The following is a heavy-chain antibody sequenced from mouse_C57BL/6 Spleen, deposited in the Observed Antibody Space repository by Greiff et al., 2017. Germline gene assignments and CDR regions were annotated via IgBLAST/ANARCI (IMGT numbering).Heavy chain of an antibody. V-gene: IGHV1-52*01. CDR2: IDPSDSET. CDR1: GYTFTSYW. Sequence: VKLQQPGAELVRPGSSVKLSCKASGYTFTSYWMPWVKQRPIQGLEWIGNIDPSDSETHYNQKFKDKATLTVDKSSSTAYMQLSSLTSEDSAVYYCAREGVITTVVATGFDYWGQGTTLTVSS. D-gene: IGHD1-1*01. J-gene: IGHJ2*01. CDR3: AREGVITTVVATGFDY.